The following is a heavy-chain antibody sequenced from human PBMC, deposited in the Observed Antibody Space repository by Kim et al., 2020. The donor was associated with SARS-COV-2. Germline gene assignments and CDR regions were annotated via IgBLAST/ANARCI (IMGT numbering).Heavy chain of an antibody. CDR1: GFTFEDYA. Sequence: GGSLRLSCAASGFTFEDYAMHWVRQAPGKGLEWVSGIGWNSGTKDYADSVKGRFTISRDNGQNTLYLQMNSLRIEDTAFYYCAKGTSSLTPSGWGYLFDLWGQGTLVTVSS. V-gene: IGHV3-9*01. D-gene: IGHD3-10*01. J-gene: IGHJ4*02. CDR3: AKGTSSLTPSGWGYLFDL. CDR2: IGWNSGTK.